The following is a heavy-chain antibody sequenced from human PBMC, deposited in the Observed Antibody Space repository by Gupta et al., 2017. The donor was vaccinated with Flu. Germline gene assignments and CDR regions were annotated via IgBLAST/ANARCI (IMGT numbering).Heavy chain of an antibody. V-gene: IGHV4-34*01. D-gene: IGHD5-18*01. CDR1: GGSFSGYY. Sequence: QVQLQQWGAGLLKPSETLSLTCAVYGGSFSGYYWSWIRQPPGKGLEWIGEINHSGSTNYNPSLKSRVTISVDTSKNQFSLKLSSVTAADTAVYYCARGWIQLWQGRKDYYYYYGMDVWGQGTTVTVSS. CDR2: INHSGST. J-gene: IGHJ6*02. CDR3: ARGWIQLWQGRKDYYYYYGMDV.